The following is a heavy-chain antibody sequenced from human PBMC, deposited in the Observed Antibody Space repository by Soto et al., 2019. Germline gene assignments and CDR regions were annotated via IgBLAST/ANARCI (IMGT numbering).Heavy chain of an antibody. Sequence: ASVKVSCKASGYTFTSYDINWVRQATGQGLEWMGWMNPNSGNTGYAQKFQGRVTMTRNTSISTAYMELSSLRSEDTAVYYCARAGIEAPYYYYGMDVWGQGTTVTVSS. CDR3: ARAGIEAPYYYYGMDV. J-gene: IGHJ6*02. CDR1: GYTFTSYD. V-gene: IGHV1-8*01. CDR2: MNPNSGNT. D-gene: IGHD6-13*01.